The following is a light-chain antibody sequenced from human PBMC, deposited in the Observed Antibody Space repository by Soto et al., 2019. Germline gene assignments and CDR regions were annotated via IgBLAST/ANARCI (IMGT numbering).Light chain of an antibody. J-gene: IGKJ1*01. CDR3: QQRSNWPPWT. V-gene: IGKV3-15*01. CDR1: QSISSN. CDR2: RTS. Sequence: EMVMTQSPATLSVSPGERASLSCRASQSISSNLAWYQQKPGQAPRLLMFRTSSRATGFPARFSGSGSGTDFTLTISSLEPEDSAIYYCQQRSNWPPWTFGQGTKVDIK.